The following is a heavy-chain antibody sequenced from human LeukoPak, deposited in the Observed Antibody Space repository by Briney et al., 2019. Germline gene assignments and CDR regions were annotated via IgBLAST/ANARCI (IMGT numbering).Heavy chain of an antibody. CDR2: IYYSGST. CDR3: ARDRGYSSSYDNNWFDP. V-gene: IGHV4-59*01. Sequence: SETLSLTCTVSGGSISSYYWSWIRQPPGRGLEWIGYIYYSGSTNYNPSLKSRVTISVDTSKNQFSLKLSSVTAADTAVYYCARDRGYSSSYDNNWFDPWGQGTLVTVSS. J-gene: IGHJ5*02. D-gene: IGHD6-13*01. CDR1: GGSISSYY.